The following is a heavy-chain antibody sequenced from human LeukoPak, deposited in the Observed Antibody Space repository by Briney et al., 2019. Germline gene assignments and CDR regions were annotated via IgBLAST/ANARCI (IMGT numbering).Heavy chain of an antibody. J-gene: IGHJ4*02. CDR2: ISGSGGNT. V-gene: IGHV3-23*01. CDR1: GFTFSSYA. CDR3: AKDGY. Sequence: GGSLRLSCSDSGFTFSSYAMGWVRQAPGKGLEWVSTISGSGGNTYYADSVRGRFTISRGNSKNTLYLQMNSLRAEDTAVYYCAKDGYWGQGTLVTVSS.